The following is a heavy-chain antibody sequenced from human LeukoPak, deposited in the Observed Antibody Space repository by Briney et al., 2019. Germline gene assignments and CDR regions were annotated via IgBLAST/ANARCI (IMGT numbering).Heavy chain of an antibody. CDR2: IWYDGSNK. J-gene: IGHJ4*02. D-gene: IGHD1-26*01. V-gene: IGHV3-33*08. CDR1: GFTFSSSG. Sequence: GGSLRLSCAASGFTFSSSGMHWVRRAPGKGLEWVAVIWYDGSNKYYVDSVKGRFTISRDNSKNTLYLQMNSLRAEDTAAYYCARSSGRYSTFDYWGQGTLVTVSS. CDR3: ARSSGRYSTFDY.